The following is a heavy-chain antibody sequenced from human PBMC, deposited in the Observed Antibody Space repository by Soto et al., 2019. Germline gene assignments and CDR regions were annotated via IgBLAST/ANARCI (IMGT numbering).Heavy chain of an antibody. CDR2: ISNDGGIE. J-gene: IGHJ6*02. CDR3: ARAVLGMDF. V-gene: IGHV3-30-3*01. Sequence: QVQLVQSGGGVVQPGRSLRLSCAASGFTLSDFAMHWVRQAPGKGLEWVALISNDGGIEHYGDSVRGRFTISRDNSKHMLYLQMTSLRVEDTAVYYCARAVLGMDFWGQGTTVTVSS. CDR1: GFTLSDFA.